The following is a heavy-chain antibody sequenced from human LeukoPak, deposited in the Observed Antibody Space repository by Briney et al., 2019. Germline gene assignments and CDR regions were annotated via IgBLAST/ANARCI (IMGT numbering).Heavy chain of an antibody. V-gene: IGHV4-59*08. D-gene: IGHD2/OR15-2a*01. CDR1: GGSVSSDY. Sequence: SETLSLTCTVSGGSVSSDYWSWIRQPPGKGLEWVGYIYHTGNSDYNPSLKSRAPISLDTSKNLFSMKLTSVTAADTVVYFCARHPFSSPFVYWGQGTLVTVSS. CDR3: ARHPFSSPFVY. J-gene: IGHJ4*02. CDR2: IYHTGNS.